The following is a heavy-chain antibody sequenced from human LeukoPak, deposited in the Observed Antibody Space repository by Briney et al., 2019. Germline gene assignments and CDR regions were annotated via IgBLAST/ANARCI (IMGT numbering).Heavy chain of an antibody. Sequence: SETLSLTCTVSGGSISSYYWSWLRQPAGKGLEWVGRIYTSGSTNYNPSLKSRVTMSVDTSKNQFSLKLSSVTAADTAVYYCAREGCSGGSCNFVYWGQGTLVTVSS. J-gene: IGHJ4*02. CDR3: AREGCSGGSCNFVY. V-gene: IGHV4-4*07. CDR2: IYTSGST. D-gene: IGHD2-15*01. CDR1: GGSISSYY.